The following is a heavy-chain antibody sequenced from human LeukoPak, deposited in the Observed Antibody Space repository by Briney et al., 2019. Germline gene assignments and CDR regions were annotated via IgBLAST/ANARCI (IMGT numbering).Heavy chain of an antibody. CDR2: IRYDGSNK. CDR3: AREKIVLMVYDPLSWFDP. V-gene: IGHV3-30*02. Sequence: GGSLRLSCAASGFTFSSYGMHWVRQAPGKGLEWVAFIRYDGSNKYYADSVKGRFTISRDNSKNTLYLQMNSLRAEDTAVYYCAREKIVLMVYDPLSWFDPWGQGTLVTVSS. D-gene: IGHD2-8*01. CDR1: GFTFSSYG. J-gene: IGHJ5*02.